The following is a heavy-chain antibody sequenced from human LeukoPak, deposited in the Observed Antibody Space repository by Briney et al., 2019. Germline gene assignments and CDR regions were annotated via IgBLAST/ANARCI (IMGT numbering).Heavy chain of an antibody. CDR1: GYTLTELS. Sequence: ASVKVSCKVSGYTLTELSMHWVRQAPGQGLEWMGWINPNSGGTNYAQKFQGRVTMTRDTSISTAYMELSRLRSDDTAVYYCARGDYDILTGYYFDYWGQGTLVTVSS. V-gene: IGHV1-2*02. CDR3: ARGDYDILTGYYFDY. J-gene: IGHJ4*02. CDR2: INPNSGGT. D-gene: IGHD3-9*01.